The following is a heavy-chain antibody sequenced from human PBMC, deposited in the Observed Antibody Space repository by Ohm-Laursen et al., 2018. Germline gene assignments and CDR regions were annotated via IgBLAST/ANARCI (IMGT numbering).Heavy chain of an antibody. D-gene: IGHD1-26*01. CDR3: ARDRANGGSHHDY. CDR2: ISSSSSYI. CDR1: GFTFSSYW. J-gene: IGHJ4*02. Sequence: SLRLSCTASGFTFSSYWMSWVRQAPGKGLEWVSSISSSSSYIYYADSVKGRFTISRDNAKNSLYLQMNSLRAEDTAVYYCARDRANGGSHHDYWGQGTLVTVSS. V-gene: IGHV3-21*01.